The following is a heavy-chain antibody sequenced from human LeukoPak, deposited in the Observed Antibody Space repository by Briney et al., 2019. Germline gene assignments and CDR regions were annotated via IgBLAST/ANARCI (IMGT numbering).Heavy chain of an antibody. J-gene: IGHJ4*02. V-gene: IGHV3-11*06. D-gene: IGHD6-19*01. CDR3: ARGSRIAVD. Sequence: GGSLRLSCAASGFTFSDHYMSWIRQAPGKGLEWVSYISGSSSSSNYADSVKGRFTISRDNAKNSLYLQMNSLRAEDTAVYCCARGSRIAVDWGQGTLVTVSS. CDR2: ISGSSSSS. CDR1: GFTFSDHY.